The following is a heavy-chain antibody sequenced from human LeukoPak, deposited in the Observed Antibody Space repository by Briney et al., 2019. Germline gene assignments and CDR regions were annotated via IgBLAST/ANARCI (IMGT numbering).Heavy chain of an antibody. CDR1: GGSFSGYY. J-gene: IGHJ4*02. Sequence: PSETLSLTCAVYGGSFSGYYRSWIRQPPGKGLEWIGEINHSGSTNYNPSLKSRVTISVDTSKNQFSLKLSSVTAADTAVYYCARSPFDYWGQGTLVTVSS. CDR3: ARSPFDY. CDR2: INHSGST. V-gene: IGHV4-34*01.